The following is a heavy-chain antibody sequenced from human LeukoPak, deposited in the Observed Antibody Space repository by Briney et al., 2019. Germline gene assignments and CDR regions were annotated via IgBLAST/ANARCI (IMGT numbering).Heavy chain of an antibody. Sequence: SETLSLTCAVSGDSISSSNWWSWVRQPPGKGLEWIGEIYHSGSTNHNPSLKSRVTISVDKSKNHFSLKLSSVTAADTAVYYCARALLRYFDWSSALDYWGQGTLVTVSS. CDR2: IYHSGST. V-gene: IGHV4-4*02. D-gene: IGHD3-9*01. J-gene: IGHJ4*02. CDR1: GDSISSSNW. CDR3: ARALLRYFDWSSALDY.